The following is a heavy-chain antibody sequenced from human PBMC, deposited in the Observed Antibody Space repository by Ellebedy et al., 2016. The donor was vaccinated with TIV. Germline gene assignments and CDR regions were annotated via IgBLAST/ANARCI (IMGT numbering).Heavy chain of an antibody. CDR3: ARDRIVGAIVAFDI. Sequence: PGGSLRLSCATSGFTFGGYGIHWVRQAPGKGLEWVAVIWYDGTTKYYIDSVKGRFSISRDSSKNTVDLQMNSLRVEDTAVYYCARDRIVGAIVAFDIWGQGTMVTVSS. CDR2: IWYDGTTK. CDR1: GFTFGGYG. V-gene: IGHV3-33*01. D-gene: IGHD1-26*01. J-gene: IGHJ3*02.